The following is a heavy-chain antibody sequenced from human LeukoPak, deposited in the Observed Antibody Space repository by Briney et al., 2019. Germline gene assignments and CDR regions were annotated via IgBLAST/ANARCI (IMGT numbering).Heavy chain of an antibody. V-gene: IGHV3-23*01. D-gene: IGHD3-10*01. CDR2: ISGSGGST. CDR1: GFTFNNYW. J-gene: IGHJ6*03. Sequence: GGSLRLSCAGSGFTFNNYWMSWVRQAPGKGLEWVSAISGSGGSTYYADSVKGRFTISRDNSKNTLYLQMNSLRAEDTAVYYCAKELWFGDNYYYYYMDVWGKGTTVTISS. CDR3: AKELWFGDNYYYYYMDV.